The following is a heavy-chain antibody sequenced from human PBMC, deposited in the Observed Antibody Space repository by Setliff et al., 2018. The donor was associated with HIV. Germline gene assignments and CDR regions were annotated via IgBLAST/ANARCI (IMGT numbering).Heavy chain of an antibody. V-gene: IGHV4-31*02. CDR2: IHYGGVA. J-gene: IGHJ4*02. CDR1: GDSITSGYY. D-gene: IGHD1-1*01. Sequence: SETLSLTCTVSGDSITSGYYCSWIRQRPGEGLEWIGYIHYGGVAYYNPSLKSRLAMSADTSKNQFSLNLNSVTAADTAVYYCARRGHTTGVYLFDHWGQGTPVTVSS. CDR3: ARRGHTTGVYLFDH.